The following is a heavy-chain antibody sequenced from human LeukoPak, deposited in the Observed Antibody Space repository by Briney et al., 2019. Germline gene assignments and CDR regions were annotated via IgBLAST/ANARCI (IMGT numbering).Heavy chain of an antibody. CDR2: IYYSGST. CDR1: GGSISSSIYY. D-gene: IGHD3-22*01. CDR3: ARHRTYYDSSGCYFDY. V-gene: IGHV4-39*01. Sequence: PSETLSHTCTVSGGSISSSIYYWGWIRDPPGKGLEWIGGIYYSGSTYYNPPLKSRVTISVDTSKNQFSLKLSSVTAADTAVYYCARHRTYYDSSGCYFDYWGQGTLVTVSS. J-gene: IGHJ4*02.